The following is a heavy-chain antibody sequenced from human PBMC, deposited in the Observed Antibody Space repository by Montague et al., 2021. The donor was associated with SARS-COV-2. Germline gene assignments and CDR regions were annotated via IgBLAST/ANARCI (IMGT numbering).Heavy chain of an antibody. J-gene: IGHJ2*01. Sequence: SETLSLTCGVSGGSFSGHYWSWIRQPPGKGLEWIGEISHRGSTKYNPSLKSRVTISIDKSKNQLSLNLYSATAADTAMYYCAKEEDWRSDWYFDLWGRGTLVTVSS. CDR1: GGSFSGHY. D-gene: IGHD3/OR15-3a*01. CDR2: ISHRGST. V-gene: IGHV4-34*01. CDR3: AKEEDWRSDWYFDL.